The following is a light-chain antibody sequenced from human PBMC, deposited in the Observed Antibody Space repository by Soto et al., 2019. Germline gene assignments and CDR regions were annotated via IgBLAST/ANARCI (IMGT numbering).Light chain of an antibody. CDR2: SAS. CDR3: QQTNSLPRT. Sequence: DIQMTQSPSSVSASVGDRVTITCRASQAISTWLAWYQQNPGKAPKLLIYSASNLQSGVPSRFSSSGSGTDITLTISSLQPEDSATYYCQQTNSLPRTFGQGTKVEIK. CDR1: QAISTW. J-gene: IGKJ1*01. V-gene: IGKV1D-12*01.